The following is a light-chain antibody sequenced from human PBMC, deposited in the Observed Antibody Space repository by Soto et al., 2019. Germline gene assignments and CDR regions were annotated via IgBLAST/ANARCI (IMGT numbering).Light chain of an antibody. V-gene: IGKV1-5*01. CDR1: QSISSW. CDR3: QQYNRFSTWT. Sequence: DIQMTQSPSTLSASVGDRVTITCRASQSISSWLAWYQKKPGKAPKVLIWNASSLQRGVPSRFSGSGSGTEFTLTISSLLPDDFATYYCQQYNRFSTWTFGQGTKVDIK. CDR2: NAS. J-gene: IGKJ1*01.